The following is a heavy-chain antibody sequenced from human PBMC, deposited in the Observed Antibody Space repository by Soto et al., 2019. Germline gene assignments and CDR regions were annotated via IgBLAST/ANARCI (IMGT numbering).Heavy chain of an antibody. CDR2: ISYDGSNK. D-gene: IGHD3-10*01. V-gene: IGHV3-30-3*01. CDR3: ARDNGVDYYGSGSSYFDY. CDR1: GFTFSSYA. Sequence: QVQLVESGGGVVQPGRSLRLSCAASGFTFSSYAMHWVRQAPGKGLEWVAVISYDGSNKYYADSVKGRFTISRDNSKNPXSLQMNSLRAEDTAVYYCARDNGVDYYGSGSSYFDYWGQGTLVTVSS. J-gene: IGHJ4*02.